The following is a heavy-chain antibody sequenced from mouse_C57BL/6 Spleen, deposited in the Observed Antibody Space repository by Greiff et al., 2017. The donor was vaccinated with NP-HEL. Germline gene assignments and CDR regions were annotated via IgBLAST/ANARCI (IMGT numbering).Heavy chain of an antibody. CDR2: INPSNGGT. Sequence: VQLQQSGAELVKPGASVKLSCKASGYTFTSYWMHWVKQRPGQGLEWIGNINPSNGGTNYNEKFKSKATLTVDKSASTAYMQLSSLTSEDSAVDYCARSGIGITTVGDVWGTGTTVTVSS. CDR3: ARSGIGITTVGDV. J-gene: IGHJ1*03. CDR1: GYTFTSYW. V-gene: IGHV1-53*01. D-gene: IGHD1-1*01.